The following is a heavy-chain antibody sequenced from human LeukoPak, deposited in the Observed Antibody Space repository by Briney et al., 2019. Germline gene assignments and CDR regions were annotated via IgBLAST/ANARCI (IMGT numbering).Heavy chain of an antibody. J-gene: IGHJ6*02. CDR3: ARSRWLVHYYYYGMDV. CDR1: GGSFSGYY. D-gene: IGHD6-19*01. CDR2: INHSGST. Sequence: SETLSLTCAVYGGSFSGYYWSWIRQPPGKGLEWIGEINHSGSTNYNPSLKSRVTISVDTSKNQFSLKPSSVTAADTAVYYCARSRWLVHYYYYGMDVWGQGTTVTVSS. V-gene: IGHV4-34*01.